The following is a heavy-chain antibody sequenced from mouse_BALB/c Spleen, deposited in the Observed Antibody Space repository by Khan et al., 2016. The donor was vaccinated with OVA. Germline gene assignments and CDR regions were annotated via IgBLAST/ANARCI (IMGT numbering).Heavy chain of an antibody. CDR1: GFNIKDYY. J-gene: IGHJ3*01. CDR3: ARSGYFAWFAY. CDR2: IDPENGDT. Sequence: VPLQQSGAELVRPGALVKLSCKASGFNIKDYYIHWVKQRPEQGLEWIGWIDPENGDTVYDPKFQDKATITSDTSSNTAYLQLSSLTSEDSAVYYCARSGYFAWFAYWGQGTLVTVSA. V-gene: IGHV14-1*02.